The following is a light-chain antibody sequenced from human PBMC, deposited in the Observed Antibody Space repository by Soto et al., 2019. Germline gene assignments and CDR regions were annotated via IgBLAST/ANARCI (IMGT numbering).Light chain of an antibody. CDR3: QQYYNWPRT. V-gene: IGKV3-15*01. CDR2: GAS. Sequence: EIVMTQSPATLSVSPGERATLSCRASENIYTNLAWYQQKPGQAPRLLFYGASTRATGLPARFSGTGSGTEFTLTINSLQAEDSAVYYCQQYYNWPRTFGQGTRLRL. CDR1: ENIYTN. J-gene: IGKJ5*01.